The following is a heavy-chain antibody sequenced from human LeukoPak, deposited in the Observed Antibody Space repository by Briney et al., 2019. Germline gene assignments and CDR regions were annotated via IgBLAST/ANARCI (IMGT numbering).Heavy chain of an antibody. CDR2: ISGSGGNT. CDR1: GFTFSSYA. J-gene: IGHJ4*02. V-gene: IGHV3-23*01. Sequence: GGSLRLSCVVSGFTFSSYAMSWVRQAPGKGLDWVSAISGSGGNTYYADSVKGRFTISRDNSKNTLYLQMNSLRAEDTAVYYCAKDQYGGNPQYYFDYWGQGTLVTVSS. D-gene: IGHD4-23*01. CDR3: AKDQYGGNPQYYFDY.